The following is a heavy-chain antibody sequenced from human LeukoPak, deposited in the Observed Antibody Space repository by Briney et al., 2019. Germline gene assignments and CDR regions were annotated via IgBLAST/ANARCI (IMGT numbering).Heavy chain of an antibody. CDR2: IHHSGST. D-gene: IGHD2-15*01. CDR1: GASITSSGYY. J-gene: IGHJ5*02. V-gene: IGHV4-39*07. CDR3: ARMTASGRDNWFDP. Sequence: SETLSLTCTVSGASITSSGYYWGWIRQPPGKGLEWIGTIHHSGSTYYNPSLKSRVTISVDTSRNQFSLKLNSVTAADTAVYYCARMTASGRDNWFDPWGQGTLVTVSS.